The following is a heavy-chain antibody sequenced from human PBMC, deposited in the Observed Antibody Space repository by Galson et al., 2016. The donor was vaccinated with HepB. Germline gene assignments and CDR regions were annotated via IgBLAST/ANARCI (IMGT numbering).Heavy chain of an antibody. J-gene: IGHJ6*02. D-gene: IGHD3-16*02. CDR1: GFRFSSSS. CDR2: ISGSDDST. V-gene: IGHV3-23*01. Sequence: SLRLSCAASGFRFSSSSMTWVRLAPGKGLSWVSTISGSDDSTYYADSVKGRFRISRDNSKNTLYLQMNSLKAEDTAVYYCAKDVGHNVWGTYRPYAMDVWGQGTTVTVPS. CDR3: AKDVGHNVWGTYRPYAMDV.